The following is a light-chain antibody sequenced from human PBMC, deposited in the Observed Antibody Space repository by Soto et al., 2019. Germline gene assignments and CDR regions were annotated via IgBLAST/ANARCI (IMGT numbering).Light chain of an antibody. CDR3: LHYKDWPRWT. J-gene: IGKJ1*01. V-gene: IGKV3-15*01. CDR2: GAS. CDR1: QSVSRY. Sequence: EIAMTQSPATLSVSLRERDSLSCNPSQSVSRYLAWYQQKPGQAPRLLIYGASTRATGIPARFSGSGSGTEFTLTISSLQSEDFAVYYCLHYKDWPRWTFGQGTKVDIK.